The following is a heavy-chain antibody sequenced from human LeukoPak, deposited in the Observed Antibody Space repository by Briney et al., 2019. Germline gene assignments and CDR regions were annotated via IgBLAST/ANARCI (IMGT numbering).Heavy chain of an antibody. V-gene: IGHV1-18*01. Sequence: ASVKLSCTASGYTFTSYGISWVRQAPGQGLEWIGWISAYNGNKNYAQKLQGRATITTDSSTSPSYMELRSLRSDDTAVYYCARTLYGSSSHYWGQGTLVTVSS. D-gene: IGHD6-6*01. CDR3: ARTLYGSSSHY. J-gene: IGHJ4*02. CDR1: GYTFTSYG. CDR2: ISAYNGNK.